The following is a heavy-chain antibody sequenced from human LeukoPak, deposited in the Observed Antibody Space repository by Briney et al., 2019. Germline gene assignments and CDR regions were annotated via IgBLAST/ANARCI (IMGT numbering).Heavy chain of an antibody. D-gene: IGHD6-6*01. J-gene: IGHJ4*02. CDR3: AIEYRIRRTEYYFDY. CDR1: GFTFSNDG. Sequence: GGSLRLSCAASGFTFSNDGMHWVRQVPGKGLEWVVVIWYDGSNTYYTDSVNGRFTISRDNSKNMLYLQMNSLRADDTAVYYCAIEYRIRRTEYYFDYWGQGTLAAVSS. V-gene: IGHV3-33*01. CDR2: IWYDGSNT.